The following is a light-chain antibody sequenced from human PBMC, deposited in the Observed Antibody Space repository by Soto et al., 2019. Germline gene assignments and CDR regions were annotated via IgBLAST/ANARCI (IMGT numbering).Light chain of an antibody. CDR1: QSVLSSSNNKNF. CDR2: WTS. Sequence: DIVMTQSPDSLAVSLGERATINCKSSQSVLSSSNNKNFLAWYQQKPGQPPKLLIYWTSTRESWVPDRFSGSGSGTDFTLTISSLQAEDVAVYYCQQYYSDPLTFGGGTKVEIK. CDR3: QQYYSDPLT. V-gene: IGKV4-1*01. J-gene: IGKJ4*01.